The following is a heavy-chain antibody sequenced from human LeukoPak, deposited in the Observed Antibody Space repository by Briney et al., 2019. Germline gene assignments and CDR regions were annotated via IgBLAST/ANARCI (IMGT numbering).Heavy chain of an antibody. V-gene: IGHV3-20*04. CDR1: GFTFADYG. D-gene: IGHD2-15*01. CDR3: ARGYWRLDP. CDR2: IYWLCTT. J-gene: IGHJ5*02. Sequence: GGSLRLSCAASGFTFADYGMSWVRQAPGKGLEWVSGIYWLCTTYADSVKGRFTISRDDAKSSLYLQMNSLRTDDTALYYCARGYWRLDPWGPGTLVTVSS.